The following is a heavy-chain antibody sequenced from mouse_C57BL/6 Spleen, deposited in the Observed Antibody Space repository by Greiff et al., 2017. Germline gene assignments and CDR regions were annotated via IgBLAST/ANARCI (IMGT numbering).Heavy chain of an antibody. D-gene: IGHD2-1*01. CDR3: ASIYYGNYVFAY. J-gene: IGHJ3*01. Sequence: VQLQQSGPELVKPGASVKISCKASGYTFTDYYMNWVKQSHGKSLEWIGDINPNNGGTSYNQKFKGKATLTVDKSSSTAYMELRSLTSADSAVYYCASIYYGNYVFAYWGQGTLVTVSA. CDR1: GYTFTDYY. CDR2: INPNNGGT. V-gene: IGHV1-26*01.